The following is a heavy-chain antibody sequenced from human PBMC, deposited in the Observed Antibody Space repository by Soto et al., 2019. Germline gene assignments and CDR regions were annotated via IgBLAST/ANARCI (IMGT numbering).Heavy chain of an antibody. CDR2: IYYSGST. Sequence: SETLSLTCTVSGGSISSYYWSWIRQPPGKGLEWIGNIYYSGSTNYNPSLKSRVTISVDTSKNQFSLKLSSVTAADTAVYHCARHIDMVRGPMDWFDPWGQGTLVTVSS. CDR3: ARHIDMVRGPMDWFDP. J-gene: IGHJ5*02. V-gene: IGHV4-59*08. CDR1: GGSISSYY. D-gene: IGHD3-10*01.